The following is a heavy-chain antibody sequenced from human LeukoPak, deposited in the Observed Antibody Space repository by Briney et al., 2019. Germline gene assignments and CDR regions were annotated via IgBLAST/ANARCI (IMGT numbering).Heavy chain of an antibody. Sequence: GASVKVSCKVSGVSLSATSIHWVRQAPGQWLEWMGGFDPEDGESIFAQSFQGRFSMTEDTSTDTAYMVLRSLRLEDTAVYYCATADKWEPLDYWGQGALVTVSS. J-gene: IGHJ4*02. CDR1: GVSLSATS. V-gene: IGHV1-24*01. CDR2: FDPEDGES. CDR3: ATADKWEPLDY. D-gene: IGHD1-26*01.